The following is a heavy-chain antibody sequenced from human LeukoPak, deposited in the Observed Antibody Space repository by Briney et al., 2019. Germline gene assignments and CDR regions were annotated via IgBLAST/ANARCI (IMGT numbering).Heavy chain of an antibody. CDR2: IRGGGSFT. Sequence: GGSLRLSCAASGFTFSNYAVNWVRQAPGKGLEWVSGIRGGGSFTYYADSVKGRFTISRDNSKNTLYLQMDSLTVEDSAVYYCAKVLSPDGGDLDYWGQGTLVTVSS. V-gene: IGHV3-23*01. D-gene: IGHD2-21*02. J-gene: IGHJ4*02. CDR1: GFTFSNYA. CDR3: AKVLSPDGGDLDY.